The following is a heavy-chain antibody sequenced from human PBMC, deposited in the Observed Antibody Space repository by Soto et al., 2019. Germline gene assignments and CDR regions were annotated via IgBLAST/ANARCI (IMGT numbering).Heavy chain of an antibody. J-gene: IGHJ5*02. D-gene: IGHD2-2*01. Sequence: SETLSLTCTVSGGSITSYYWSWIRQPPGKGLEWIGYIYYSGSTNYNPSLKSRVTISVDTSKTQFSLNLTSVTAADTAIYYCARVPAGYRANWFDPWGQGTLVTVSS. CDR1: GGSITSYY. V-gene: IGHV4-59*01. CDR3: ARVPAGYRANWFDP. CDR2: IYYSGST.